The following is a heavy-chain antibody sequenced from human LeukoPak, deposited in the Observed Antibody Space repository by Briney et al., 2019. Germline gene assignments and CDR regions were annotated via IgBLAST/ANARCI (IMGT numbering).Heavy chain of an antibody. CDR3: ACSEYCRGGIWDLGHWYFNL. D-gene: IGHD2-15*01. V-gene: IGHV3-23*01. J-gene: IGHJ2*01. Sequence: GGSLRLSCAASGFTLSSHAMSWVRQAPGKGLEWISAISGSGVSTSYADSVKGRFIISRDNSKNTLYMQMNSLRAEDTAVYYCACSEYCRGGIWDLGHWYFNLGARGPLVTVP. CDR2: ISGSGVST. CDR1: GFTLSSHA.